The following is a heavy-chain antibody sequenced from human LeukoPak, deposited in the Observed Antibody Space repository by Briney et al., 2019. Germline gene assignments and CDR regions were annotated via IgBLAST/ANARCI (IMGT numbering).Heavy chain of an antibody. V-gene: IGHV3-23*01. J-gene: IGHJ4*02. Sequence: GGSLRLSCAASGFTFSSYAMSWVRQAPGKGLEWVSAISGSGGSTYYADSVKGRFTISRDNAKNSLYLQMNSLRAEDTAVYYCAREESSSSGYYFDYWGQGTLVTVSS. CDR3: AREESSSSGYYFDY. D-gene: IGHD6-6*01. CDR2: ISGSGGST. CDR1: GFTFSSYA.